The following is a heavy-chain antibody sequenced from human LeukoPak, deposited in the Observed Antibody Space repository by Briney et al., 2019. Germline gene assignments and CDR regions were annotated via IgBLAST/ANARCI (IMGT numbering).Heavy chain of an antibody. CDR1: VDSLSSNIAV. V-gene: IGHV6-1*01. J-gene: IGHJ4*02. CDR2: TYYRSKWYN. CDR3: ARDRCWYSSSWYYFDS. D-gene: IGHD6-13*01. Sequence: SQTLSLTCAISVDSLSSNIAVWNWIRQSPSRGLECWGRTYYRSKWYNDYAVSVKSRITINPDTSKNQFSLQLNSVTPEDTAVYYCARDRCWYSSSWYYFDSWGQGTLVTVSS.